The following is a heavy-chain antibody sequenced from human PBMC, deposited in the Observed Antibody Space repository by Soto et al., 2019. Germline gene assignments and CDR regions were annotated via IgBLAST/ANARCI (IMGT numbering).Heavy chain of an antibody. V-gene: IGHV4-31*03. CDR2: IYYSGST. CDR3: ASRRAVRGVIITSWFDP. CDR1: GGSISSGGYY. Sequence: SETLSLTCTVSGGSISSGGYYWSWIRQHPGKGLEWIGYIYYSGSTYYNPSLKSRVTISVDTSKNQFSLKLSSVTAADTAVYYCASRRAVRGVIITSWFDPWGQGTLVTVSS. D-gene: IGHD3-10*01. J-gene: IGHJ5*02.